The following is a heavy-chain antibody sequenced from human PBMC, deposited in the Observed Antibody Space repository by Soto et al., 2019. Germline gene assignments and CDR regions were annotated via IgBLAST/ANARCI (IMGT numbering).Heavy chain of an antibody. D-gene: IGHD2-21*01. J-gene: IGHJ6*02. CDR1: GGTFASYS. V-gene: IGHV1-69*06. CDR3: ARDPVDLFGYLDV. CDR2: IFPLMRTV. Sequence: QEELVQSGAEVKKPGSSVNVSCKASGGTFASYSITWLRQAPGQRLEWMGEIFPLMRTVNYAQKFQDRVTITGDRSTGTVYMALNSLRADDTAVYYCARDPVDLFGYLDVWGQGTTVTVSS.